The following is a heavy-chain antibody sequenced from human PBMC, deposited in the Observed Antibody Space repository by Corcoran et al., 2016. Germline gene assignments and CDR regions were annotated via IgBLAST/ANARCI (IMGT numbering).Heavy chain of an antibody. CDR1: GFSLSTSGRG. CDR3: VRSAITLFGVVVYYFDY. CDR2: IYWNDDN. D-gene: IGHD3-3*01. V-gene: IGHV2-5*01. J-gene: IGHJ4*02. Sequence: QITLRESGPTLVKPTQTLTLTCTFSGFSLSTSGRGVGWIRQPPGKALEWLALIYWNDDNYYDPSLRSRLTITKDTSKNQVVLTMTNMDPADTATYYCVRSAITLFGVVVYYFDYWGQGTLVTVSS.